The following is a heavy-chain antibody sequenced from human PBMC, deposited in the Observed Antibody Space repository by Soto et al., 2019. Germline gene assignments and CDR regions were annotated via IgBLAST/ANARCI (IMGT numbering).Heavy chain of an antibody. V-gene: IGHV4-59*01. CDR1: GGSISSYY. D-gene: IGHD1-26*01. Sequence: PSETLSLTCTVSGGSISSYYWSWIRQPPGKGLEWIGYIYYSGSTNYNPSLKSRVTISVDTSKNQFSLKLSSVTAADTAVYYCAGRLVGATGLDYWGQGTLVTVSS. J-gene: IGHJ4*02. CDR2: IYYSGST. CDR3: AGRLVGATGLDY.